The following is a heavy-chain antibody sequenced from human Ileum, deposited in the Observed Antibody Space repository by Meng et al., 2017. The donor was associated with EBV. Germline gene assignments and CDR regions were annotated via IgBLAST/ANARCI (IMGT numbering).Heavy chain of an antibody. J-gene: IGHJ4*02. CDR3: ASNGAFSLDH. CDR2: IHHTRGP. Sequence: QVQLEESGPGLVGLSGTLSLTCSVSGDSISNEHWWSWVRQSPGKGLEWIGEIHHTRGPNYNPSLKSRVIISVDKSNNHFSLRLSAVTAADTAVYYCASNGAFSLDHWGQGTLVTVSS. D-gene: IGHD2-8*01. CDR1: GDSISNEHW. V-gene: IGHV4-4*02.